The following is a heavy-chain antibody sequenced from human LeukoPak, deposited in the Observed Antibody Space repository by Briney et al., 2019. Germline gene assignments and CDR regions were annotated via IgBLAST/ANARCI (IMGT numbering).Heavy chain of an antibody. CDR1: GFTFSSYS. D-gene: IGHD2-21*02. J-gene: IGHJ4*02. V-gene: IGHV3-21*01. Sequence: GGSLRLSCAASGFTFSSYSMSWVRQAPGKGLEWVSSISSSSSYIYYADSVKGRFTISRDNAKNSLYLQMSSLRAEDTAVYYCARGTLVVVTAILGFDYWGQGTLVTVSS. CDR2: ISSSSSYI. CDR3: ARGTLVVVTAILGFDY.